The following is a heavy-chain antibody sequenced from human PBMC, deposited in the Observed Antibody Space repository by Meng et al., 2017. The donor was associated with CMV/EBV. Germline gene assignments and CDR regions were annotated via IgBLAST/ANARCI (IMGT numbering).Heavy chain of an antibody. CDR1: STGSYY. V-gene: IGHV4-39*01. CDR2: IYYSGST. J-gene: IGHJ5*02. D-gene: IGHD2-2*02. Sequence: STGSYYWGWIRQPPGKGLAWIGSIYYSGSTSYNPSLKSRVTISVDTSKTQFSLTLSSVTAADTAVYYCARQVAVVPAAIPTNWFDPWGQGTLVTVSS. CDR3: ARQVAVVPAAIPTNWFDP.